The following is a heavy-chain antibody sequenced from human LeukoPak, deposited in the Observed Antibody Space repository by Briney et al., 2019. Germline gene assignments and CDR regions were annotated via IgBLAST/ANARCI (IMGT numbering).Heavy chain of an antibody. V-gene: IGHV3-23*01. Sequence: PGGSLRLSCAASGFTFSKFPMGWVRQAPGRGLEWVSAISASGDVTFYADSVKGRFTISRDNSKNTLYLQMNSLRAEDTAVYYCARRGAQGDYFDYWGQGTLVTVSS. J-gene: IGHJ4*02. CDR2: ISASGDVT. CDR3: ARRGAQGDYFDY. CDR1: GFTFSKFP.